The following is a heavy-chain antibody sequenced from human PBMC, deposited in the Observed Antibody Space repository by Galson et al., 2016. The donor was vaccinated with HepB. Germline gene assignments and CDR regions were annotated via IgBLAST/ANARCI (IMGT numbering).Heavy chain of an antibody. J-gene: IGHJ6*02. V-gene: IGHV3-33*01. CDR3: ARGLSNYDILTGYYSPPPYYGMDV. D-gene: IGHD3-9*01. Sequence: SLRLSCAASGFAFSSYGMHWVRQAPGKGLEWVAVIWYDGSNKYYADSVKGRFTISRDNSKNTLYLQMNSLRAEDTAVYYCARGLSNYDILTGYYSPPPYYGMDVWGQGTTVTVSS. CDR1: GFAFSSYG. CDR2: IWYDGSNK.